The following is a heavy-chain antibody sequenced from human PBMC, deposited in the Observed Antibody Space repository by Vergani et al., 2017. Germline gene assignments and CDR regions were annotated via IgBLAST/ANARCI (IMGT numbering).Heavy chain of an antibody. J-gene: IGHJ4*02. D-gene: IGHD6-13*01. CDR1: GFPLSTSGVG. CDR2: IYWNDDK. Sequence: QITLKESGPTLVKPTQTLTLTCTFSGFPLSTSGVGVGWIRQPPEKALEWLALIYWNDDKRYIPSLKSRLTITKDTSKNQVVLTMTNMDPVDTATYYCAHTSYSSSWFTLDYWGQGTLVTVSS. CDR3: AHTSYSSSWFTLDY. V-gene: IGHV2-5*01.